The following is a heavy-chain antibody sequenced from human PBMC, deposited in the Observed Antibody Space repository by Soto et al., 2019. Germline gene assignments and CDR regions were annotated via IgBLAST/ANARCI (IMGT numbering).Heavy chain of an antibody. CDR1: GFTFSSYG. Sequence: GGSLRLSCAASGFTFSSYGMHWVRQAPGKGLEWVAVISYDGSNKYYADSVKGRFTISRDNSKNTLYLQMNSLRAEDAAVYYCPKDPGATTVTTVCGQRNLVTVSS. CDR3: PKDPGATTVTTV. CDR2: ISYDGSNK. D-gene: IGHD4-17*01. J-gene: IGHJ4*02. V-gene: IGHV3-30*18.